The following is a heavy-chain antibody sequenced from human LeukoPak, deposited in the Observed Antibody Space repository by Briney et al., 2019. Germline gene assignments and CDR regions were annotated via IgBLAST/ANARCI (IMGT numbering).Heavy chain of an antibody. J-gene: IGHJ4*02. D-gene: IGHD1-1*01. V-gene: IGHV3-21*06. CDR1: GFTFSAYS. CDR3: ARGGGANNWDYYFDY. CDR2: ISSSSSEV. Sequence: SGGSLRLSCAASGFTFSAYSMNWIRQAPGKGLEWVSSISSSSSEVYYADSVRGRFTISRDAAENSLYLQVNNLRAEDTAVYYCARGGGANNWDYYFDYWGRGTLVTVPS.